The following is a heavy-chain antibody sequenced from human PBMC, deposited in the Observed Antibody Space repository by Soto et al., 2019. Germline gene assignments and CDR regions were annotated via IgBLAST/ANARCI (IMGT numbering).Heavy chain of an antibody. Sequence: PSETLSLTCAVYGGSFSGYYWSWIRQPPGKGLEWIGEINHSGSTNYNPSLKSRVTISVDTSKNQFSLKLSSVTAADTAVYYCARGLQPIVGATTGLAFDIWGQGTMVTVS. CDR1: GGSFSGYY. CDR2: INHSGST. V-gene: IGHV4-34*01. CDR3: ARGLQPIVGATTGLAFDI. D-gene: IGHD1-26*01. J-gene: IGHJ3*02.